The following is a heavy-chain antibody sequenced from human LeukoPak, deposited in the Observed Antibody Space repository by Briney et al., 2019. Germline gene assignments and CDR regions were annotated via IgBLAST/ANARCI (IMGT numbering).Heavy chain of an antibody. CDR1: GGSISSSSYY. J-gene: IGHJ4*02. CDR3: ARHDSSGYYFFDY. D-gene: IGHD3-22*01. CDR2: IYYSGST. Sequence: PSETLSLTCTVSGGSISSSSYYWGWIRQPPGKGLEGIGSIYYSGSTYYNPSLKSRVTISVDTSKNQFSLKLSSVTAADTAVYYCARHDSSGYYFFDYWGQGTLVTVSS. V-gene: IGHV4-39*01.